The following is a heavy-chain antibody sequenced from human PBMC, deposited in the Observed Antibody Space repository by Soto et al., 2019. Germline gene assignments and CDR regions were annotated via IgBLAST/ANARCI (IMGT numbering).Heavy chain of an antibody. CDR2: IYYSEST. CDR1: GGSISSSTYY. V-gene: IGHV4-39*01. J-gene: IGHJ4*02. Sequence: QLQLQESGPGLVKPSETLSLTCTVSGGSISSSTYYWGWIRQPPGKGLEWIGSIYYSESTYYNPSLKSRVTISVDTSKNQFSLKLNSVTAADTAVYHCATITIFGVVPNYFDYWGQGTLVTVSS. D-gene: IGHD3-3*01. CDR3: ATITIFGVVPNYFDY.